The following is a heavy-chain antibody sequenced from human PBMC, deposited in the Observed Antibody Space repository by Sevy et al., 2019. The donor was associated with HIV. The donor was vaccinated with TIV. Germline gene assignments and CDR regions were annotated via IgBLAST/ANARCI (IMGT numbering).Heavy chain of an antibody. D-gene: IGHD2-15*01. J-gene: IGHJ4*02. CDR1: GFTFGDYN. CDR2: IRTKTYGGTT. CDR3: SRAITHITLNRVVTPYYFDY. V-gene: IGHV3-49*03. Sequence: GGSLRLSCTASGFTFGDYNITWLRQAPGKGLEWVGFIRTKTYGGTTEYAASVKGRFTISRDDSKSIAYLQMNSLKTEDTAVYYCSRAITHITLNRVVTPYYFDYWGQRTLVTVSS.